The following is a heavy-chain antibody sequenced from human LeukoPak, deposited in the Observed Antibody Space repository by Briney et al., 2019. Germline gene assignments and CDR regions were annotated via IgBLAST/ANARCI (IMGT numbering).Heavy chain of an antibody. CDR3: ARDYKADF. CDR1: GITISRSG. CDR2: IDIYSTKT. Sequence: PGGSLRLSCAASGITISRSGMSWVRQAPGKGLEWVSAIDIYSTKTNYADSVKGRFTISRDNSKNTLYLQMNSLRGEDTAIYYCARDYKADFWGQGTLVTVSS. J-gene: IGHJ4*02. V-gene: IGHV3-23*05. D-gene: IGHD3-10*01.